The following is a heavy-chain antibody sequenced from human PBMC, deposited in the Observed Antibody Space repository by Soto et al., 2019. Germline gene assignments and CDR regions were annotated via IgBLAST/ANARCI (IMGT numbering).Heavy chain of an antibody. CDR2: IIPIFGTA. CDR3: ARAGPWDGYNPWYFDY. CDR1: GGTFSSYA. D-gene: IGHD5-12*01. J-gene: IGHJ4*02. V-gene: IGHV1-69*13. Sequence: ASVKVSCKASGGTFSSYAIGGVRQAPGQGLEWMGGIIPIFGTANYAQKFQGRVTITADESTSTAYMELSSLRSEDTAVYYCARAGPWDGYNPWYFDYWGQGTLVTVSS.